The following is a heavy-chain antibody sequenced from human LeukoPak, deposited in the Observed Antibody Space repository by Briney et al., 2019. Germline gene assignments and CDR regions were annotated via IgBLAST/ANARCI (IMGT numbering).Heavy chain of an antibody. CDR2: IYYSGST. V-gene: IGHV4-39*07. CDR1: GGSISSSSYY. J-gene: IGHJ5*02. Sequence: SETLSLTCTVSGGSISSSSYYWGWIRQPPGKGLEWIGSIYYSGSTNYNPSLKSRVTISVDTSKNQFSLKLSSVTAADTAIYYCARGGYYGSGNDFRFDPWGQGTLVTVSS. CDR3: ARGGYYGSGNDFRFDP. D-gene: IGHD3-10*01.